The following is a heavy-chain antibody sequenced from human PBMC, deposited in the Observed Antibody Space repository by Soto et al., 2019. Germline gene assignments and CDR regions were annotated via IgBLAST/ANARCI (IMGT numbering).Heavy chain of an antibody. J-gene: IGHJ6*03. V-gene: IGHV4-59*01. Sequence: ETLSLTCTVSGGSISSYYWTWIRQPPGKGLEWIGYIYYSGSTNYNPFLKSRVTISVDTSKNQFSLKLSSVTAADTAVYYCARGLDHYYYYMDVWGKGTTVTVSS. CDR2: IYYSGST. CDR1: GGSISSYY. CDR3: ARGLDHYYYYMDV.